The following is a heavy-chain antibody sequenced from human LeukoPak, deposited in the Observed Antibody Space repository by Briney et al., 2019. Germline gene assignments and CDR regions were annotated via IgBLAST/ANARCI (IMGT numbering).Heavy chain of an antibody. D-gene: IGHD3-22*01. Sequence: KPGGSLRLSCAASGFTFSNAWMSWVRHAPGKGQEWVGRIKSKTDGGTTDYAALVKGRFTISRDDSKNTLYLQMNSLKTEDTAVYYCSYSSGPERIWGQGTMVTVSS. CDR3: SYSSGPERI. CDR1: GFTFSNAW. V-gene: IGHV3-15*01. CDR2: IKSKTDGGTT. J-gene: IGHJ3*02.